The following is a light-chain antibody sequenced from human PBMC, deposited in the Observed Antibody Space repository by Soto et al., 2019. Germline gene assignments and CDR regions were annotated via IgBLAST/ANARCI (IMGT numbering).Light chain of an antibody. CDR2: WAS. V-gene: IGKV4-1*01. Sequence: DIVMTQSPDSQAVSLGERATINCKSSQSLLYSSNNKNYLAWYQQKPGQPPKLLISWASTRETGVPDRFSGSGSGTDFTLTISSLQAEDVALYHCQQFYATRPSFGQGTKVEIK. J-gene: IGKJ1*01. CDR3: QQFYATRPS. CDR1: QSLLYSSNNKNY.